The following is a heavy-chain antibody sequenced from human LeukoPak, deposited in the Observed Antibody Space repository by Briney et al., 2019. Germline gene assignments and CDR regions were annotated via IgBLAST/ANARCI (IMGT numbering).Heavy chain of an antibody. CDR1: GYSFTSYW. CDR3: ATTYRYCSSTSCGYYFDY. CDR2: IYPGDSDT. V-gene: IGHV5-51*01. J-gene: IGHJ4*02. Sequence: GESLKISCKGSGYSFTSYWIGWVRQMPGKGLEWMGIIYPGDSDTRYSPSFQGQVTISADKSISTAYLQWSSLKASDTAMYYCATTYRYCSSTSCGYYFDYWGQGTLVTVSS. D-gene: IGHD2-2*01.